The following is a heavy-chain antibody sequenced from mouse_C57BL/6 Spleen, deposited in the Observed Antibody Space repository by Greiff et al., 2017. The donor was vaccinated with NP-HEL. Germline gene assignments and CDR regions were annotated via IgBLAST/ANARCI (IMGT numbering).Heavy chain of an antibody. D-gene: IGHD1-1*01. CDR2: ISNGGGST. CDR1: GFTFSDYY. J-gene: IGHJ1*03. CDR3: ATHYYGSSFYV. Sequence: EVKLEESGGGLVQPGGSLKLSCAASGFTFSDYYMYWVRQTPEKRLEWVAYISNGGGSTYYPDTVKGRFTISRDNAKNTLYLQMSRLKSEDTAMYYCATHYYGSSFYVWGTGTTVTVSS. V-gene: IGHV5-12*01.